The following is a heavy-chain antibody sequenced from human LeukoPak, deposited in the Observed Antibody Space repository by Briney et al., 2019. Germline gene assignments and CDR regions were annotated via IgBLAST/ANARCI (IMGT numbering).Heavy chain of an antibody. Sequence: ASVKVSCKASGYTFTGYYMHWVRQAPGQGLEWMGRINPNSGGTNYAQKFQGRVTMTRDTSISTAYMELRSLRSDETAVYYCARGHKAEGYGDLKDFDYWGQGTLVTVSS. CDR3: ARGHKAEGYGDLKDFDY. J-gene: IGHJ4*02. V-gene: IGHV1-2*06. CDR1: GYTFTGYY. CDR2: INPNSGGT. D-gene: IGHD4-17*01.